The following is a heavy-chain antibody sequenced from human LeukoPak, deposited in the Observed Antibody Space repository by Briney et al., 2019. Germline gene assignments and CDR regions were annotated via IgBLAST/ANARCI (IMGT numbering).Heavy chain of an antibody. D-gene: IGHD3-3*01. V-gene: IGHV1-69*01. Sequence: GSSVKVSCKASGGTFSSYAISWVRQAPGQGLEWVGGIIPIFGTANYAQKFQGRVTITADESTSTAYMELSSLRSEDTAVYYCARFSTAPHYDFWSGDAFDIWGQGTMVTVSS. CDR3: ARFSTAPHYDFWSGDAFDI. CDR1: GGTFSSYA. CDR2: IIPIFGTA. J-gene: IGHJ3*02.